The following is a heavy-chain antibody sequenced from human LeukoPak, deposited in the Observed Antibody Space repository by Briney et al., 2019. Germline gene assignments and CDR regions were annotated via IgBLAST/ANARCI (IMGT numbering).Heavy chain of an antibody. CDR1: GGTFSSYA. CDR3: AKMTTVTSAVAFDI. J-gene: IGHJ3*02. D-gene: IGHD4-11*01. Sequence: SVQVSCKASGGTFSSYAISWVRQAPGQGLEWMGGIIPIFGTANYAQKFQGRVTITADKSTSTAYMELSSLRSEDTAVYYCAKMTTVTSAVAFDIWGQGTMVTVSS. CDR2: IIPIFGTA. V-gene: IGHV1-69*06.